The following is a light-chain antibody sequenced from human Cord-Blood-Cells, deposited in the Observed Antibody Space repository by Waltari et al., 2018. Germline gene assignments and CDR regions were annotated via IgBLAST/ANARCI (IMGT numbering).Light chain of an antibody. CDR2: AAF. J-gene: IGKJ4*01. CDR1: QGIIIW. CDR3: QQANSFT. Sequence: DIQMNQSPSSASASVGDRVTITCRASQGIIIWLAWYQQKPGKAPKHLIYAAFSLQSGVPSRFSGSGSWTDFTLTISSLQPEDLSTYYCQQANSFTFGGGTKVEIK. V-gene: IGKV1D-12*01.